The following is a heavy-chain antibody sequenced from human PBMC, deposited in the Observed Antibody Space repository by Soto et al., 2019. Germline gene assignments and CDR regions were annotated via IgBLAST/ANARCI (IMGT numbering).Heavy chain of an antibody. CDR1: GFTFSDYY. V-gene: IGHV3-11*01. D-gene: IGHD1-20*01. CDR2: ISDTGGAV. CDR3: ARAPDTYNKVDY. J-gene: IGHJ4*02. Sequence: GGSLRLSCAASGFTFSDYYMSWIRQAPGKGPEWVSRISDTGGAVFDVDSVKGRFTISRDNAKNSLYLQMNSLTAEDTAVYYCARAPDTYNKVDYWGQGTLVTVSS.